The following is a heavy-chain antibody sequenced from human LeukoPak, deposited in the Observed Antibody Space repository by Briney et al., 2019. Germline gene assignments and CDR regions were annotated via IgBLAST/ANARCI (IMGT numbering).Heavy chain of an antibody. CDR3: ARHVGYGNNWFDP. D-gene: IGHD5-18*01. V-gene: IGHV4-59*01. CDR2: VSYSGST. CDR1: GGSLSSNY. J-gene: IGHJ5*02. Sequence: PSETLSLTCTVSGGSLSSNYWSWIRQPPGKGLEWIGYVSYSGSTNYNPSLKSRVTISVDTSKTQFSLKLRSVTAADTAVYYCARHVGYGNNWFDPWGQGTLVTVSS.